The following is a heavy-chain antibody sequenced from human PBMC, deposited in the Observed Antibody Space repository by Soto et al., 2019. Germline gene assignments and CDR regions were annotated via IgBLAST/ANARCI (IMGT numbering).Heavy chain of an antibody. CDR1: GFTFSSYA. D-gene: IGHD5-12*01. Sequence: EVQLLESGGGLVQPGGSLRLSCAASGFTFSSYAMSWVRQAPGKGLEWVSAISGSGGSTYYADSVKGRFTISRDNSKNTLYLQMNSLRAEDTAGYYCAKKSGSRYGMDVWGQGTTVTVSS. CDR3: AKKSGSRYGMDV. V-gene: IGHV3-23*01. CDR2: ISGSGGST. J-gene: IGHJ6*02.